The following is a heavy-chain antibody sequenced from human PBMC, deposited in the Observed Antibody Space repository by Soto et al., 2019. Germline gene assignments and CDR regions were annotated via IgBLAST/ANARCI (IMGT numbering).Heavy chain of an antibody. CDR3: ARDKVGYYDSSGYYRVSVPPDYYYGMDV. CDR1: GGTFSSYA. D-gene: IGHD3-22*01. V-gene: IGHV1-69*01. J-gene: IGHJ6*02. CDR2: IIPIFGTA. Sequence: QVQLVQSGAEVKKPGSSVKVSCKASGGTFSSYAISWVRQAPGQGLEWMGGIIPIFGTANYAQTFQGRVTITADESTSTAYRELSSLRSEDTAVYYCARDKVGYYDSSGYYRVSVPPDYYYGMDVWGQGTTVTVSS.